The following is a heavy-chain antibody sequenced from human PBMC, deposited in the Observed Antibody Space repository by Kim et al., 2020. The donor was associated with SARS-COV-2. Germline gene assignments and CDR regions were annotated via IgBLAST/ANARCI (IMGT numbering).Heavy chain of an antibody. J-gene: IGHJ4*02. CDR3: ARDLVPAAIRRNYFDY. Sequence: GGSLRLSCAASGFTFSSYSMNWVRQAPGKGLEWVSSISSSSSYIYYADSVKGRFTISRDNAKNSLYLQMNSLRAEDTAVYYCARDLVPAAIRRNYFDYWGQGTLVTVSS. CDR2: ISSSSSYI. CDR1: GFTFSSYS. V-gene: IGHV3-21*01. D-gene: IGHD2-2*02.